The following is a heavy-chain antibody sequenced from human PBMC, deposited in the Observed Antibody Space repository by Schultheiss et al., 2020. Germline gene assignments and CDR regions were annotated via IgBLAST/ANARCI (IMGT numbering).Heavy chain of an antibody. CDR2: ISSSSSYI. Sequence: GGSLRLSCAASGFTISDYYMGWIRQAPGKGLEWVSSISSSSSYIYYADSVKGRFTISRDNAKNSLYLQMNSLRAEDTAVYYCARDKRYYDILTGSHGYYYYYGMDVWGQGTTVTVSS. J-gene: IGHJ6*02. V-gene: IGHV3-11*06. D-gene: IGHD3-9*01. CDR1: GFTISDYY. CDR3: ARDKRYYDILTGSHGYYYYYGMDV.